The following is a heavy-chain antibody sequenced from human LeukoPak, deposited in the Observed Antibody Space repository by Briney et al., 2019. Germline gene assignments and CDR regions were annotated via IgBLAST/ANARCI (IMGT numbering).Heavy chain of an antibody. J-gene: IGHJ3*02. CDR1: GYSFSTYW. CDR3: ARFKGSGDDACDI. Sequence: VESLKISCKGSGYSFSTYWIAWVRQMPGKGLELMGIIYPDDPDTRYSPSFEGQVTISADRSISTAYLQWSSLKAPDTAMYYCARFKGSGDDACDIWGQGTMVTVSS. D-gene: IGHD4-17*01. CDR2: IYPDDPDT. V-gene: IGHV5-51*01.